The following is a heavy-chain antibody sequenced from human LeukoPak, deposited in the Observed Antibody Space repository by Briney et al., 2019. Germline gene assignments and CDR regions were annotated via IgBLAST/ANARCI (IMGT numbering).Heavy chain of an antibody. V-gene: IGHV3-15*01. CDR1: GFTFSNAW. D-gene: IGHD3-10*01. J-gene: IGHJ4*02. CDR2: IKSKIDGGTT. Sequence: GGSLRLSCAASGFTFSNAWMSWVRQAPGKGLEWVGRIKSKIDGGTTDYAAPVKGRFTISRDDSKNTLYLQMNSLRAEDTAVYYCAKDMHYYYGSGSSQFDYWGQGTLVTVSS. CDR3: AKDMHYYYGSGSSQFDY.